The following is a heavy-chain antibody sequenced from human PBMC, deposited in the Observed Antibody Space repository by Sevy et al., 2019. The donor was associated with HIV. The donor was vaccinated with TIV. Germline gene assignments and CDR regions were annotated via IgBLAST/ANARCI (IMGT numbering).Heavy chain of an antibody. CDR1: GFIFRSYA. V-gene: IGHV3-30-3*01. D-gene: IGHD3-10*01. CDR2: ISYDGSNE. CDR3: VRDFSYYFAY. J-gene: IGHJ4*02. Sequence: GGSLRLSCAASGFIFRSYAMHWVRQAPGKGLEWVEVISYDGSNEYYADSVKGRFTMSRDNSKNTLYLQMTSLRAEDTAVYYCVRDFSYYFAYWGQGTLFTVSS.